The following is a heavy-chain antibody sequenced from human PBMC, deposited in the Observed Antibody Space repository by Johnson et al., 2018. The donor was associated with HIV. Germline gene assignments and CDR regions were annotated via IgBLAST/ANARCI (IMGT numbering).Heavy chain of an antibody. V-gene: IGHV3-9*01. D-gene: IGHD3-16*01. CDR2: ISWNSGSI. Sequence: EVQLVESGGGLVKPGGSLRLSCAASGFTFSSYGMHWVRQAPGKGLEWVSGISWNSGSIDYADSVKGRFTFSRDNAKNSLYLQMNSLRFEDTAVYYCAKCIWGSSLIDVFDIWGQGTTVIVSS. CDR1: GFTFSSYG. CDR3: AKCIWGSSLIDVFDI. J-gene: IGHJ3*02.